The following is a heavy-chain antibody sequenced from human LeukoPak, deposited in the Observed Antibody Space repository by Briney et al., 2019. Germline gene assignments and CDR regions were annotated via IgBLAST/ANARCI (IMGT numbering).Heavy chain of an antibody. J-gene: IGHJ3*02. D-gene: IGHD6-19*01. CDR2: ISYDGSNK. V-gene: IGHV3-30*03. CDR1: GFTFSDYG. Sequence: SGGSLRLSCAASGFTFSDYGMHWVRQAPGKGLEWVAVISYDGSNKYYADSVKGRFTISRDNSKNTLYLQMNSLRAEDTAVYYCARGGPYSSGWFTDAFDIWGQGTMVTVSS. CDR3: ARGGPYSSGWFTDAFDI.